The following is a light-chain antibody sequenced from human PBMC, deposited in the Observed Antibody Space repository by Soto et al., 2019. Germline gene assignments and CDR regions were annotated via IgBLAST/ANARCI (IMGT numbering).Light chain of an antibody. CDR1: QSVSSSY. Sequence: EIFLTQSPGTLSLSPWEIATLSCRASQSVSSSYLAWYQQKPGQAPRLHIYGASTRATGIPDRFTGSGSGTDFTLTISRLEPEDFAVYYCQQYGSSPRTFGQGTKVDIK. CDR2: GAS. J-gene: IGKJ1*01. V-gene: IGKV3-20*01. CDR3: QQYGSSPRT.